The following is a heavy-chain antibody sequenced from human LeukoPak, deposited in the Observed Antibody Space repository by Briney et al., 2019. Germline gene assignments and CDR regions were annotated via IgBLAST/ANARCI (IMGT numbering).Heavy chain of an antibody. CDR3: ARDLTPGYSSGWYPLEFDY. CDR2: INHSGST. Sequence: SETLSLTCAVYGGSFSGYYWSWIRQPPGKGLEWIGEINHSGSTNYNPSLKSRVTISVDTSKNQFSLKLSSVTAADTAVYYCARDLTPGYSSGWYPLEFDYWGQGTLVTVSS. V-gene: IGHV4-34*01. CDR1: GGSFSGYY. J-gene: IGHJ4*02. D-gene: IGHD6-19*01.